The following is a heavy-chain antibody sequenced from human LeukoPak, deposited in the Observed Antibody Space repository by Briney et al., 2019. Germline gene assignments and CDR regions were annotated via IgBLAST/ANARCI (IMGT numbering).Heavy chain of an antibody. CDR3: ARDGEYCSAGCTSHSYSYGLDV. J-gene: IGHJ6*02. CDR2: IWYGGSNK. V-gene: IGHV3-33*08. CDR1: GFTFSSYG. Sequence: GRSLRLSCAASGFTFSSYGMHWVRQAPGKGLEWVAVIWYGGSNKYYADSVKGRFTISRDDSKNTVYLQMNSLRAGDTSVYYCARDGEYCSAGCTSHSYSYGLDVWGQGTTVTVSS. D-gene: IGHD2-15*01.